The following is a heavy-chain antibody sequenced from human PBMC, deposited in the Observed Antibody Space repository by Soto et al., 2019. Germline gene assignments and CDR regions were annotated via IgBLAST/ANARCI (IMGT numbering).Heavy chain of an antibody. J-gene: IGHJ4*02. CDR3: ARTSMFDS. CDR2: INHSGST. CDR1: GGSFSGYY. D-gene: IGHD6-6*01. Sequence: QVQLQQRGAGLLKPSETLSLTCAVYGGSFSGYYWSWIRQPPGKGLEWLGEINHSGSTNYNPSLKGQITRSVDTPKNQFPLKLSSVTAADTAVYHCARTSMFDSWGQGTLVTVSS. V-gene: IGHV4-34*02.